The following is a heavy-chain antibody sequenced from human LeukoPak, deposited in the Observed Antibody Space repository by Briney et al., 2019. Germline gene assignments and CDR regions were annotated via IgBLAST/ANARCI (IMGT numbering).Heavy chain of an antibody. J-gene: IGHJ4*02. CDR1: GGSFSGYY. V-gene: IGHV4-34*01. CDR2: INHSGST. Sequence: SETLSLTCAVYGGSFSGYYWSWIRQPPGKGLEWIGEINHSGSTNYNPSLKSRVTISVDTSKNQFSLKLSSVTAADTAVYYCARRTGGNARFDYWGQGTRVTVSS. D-gene: IGHD4-23*01. CDR3: ARRTGGNARFDY.